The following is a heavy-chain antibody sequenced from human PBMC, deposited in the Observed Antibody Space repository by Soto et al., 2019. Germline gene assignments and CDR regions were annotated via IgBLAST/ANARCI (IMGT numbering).Heavy chain of an antibody. CDR3: ARGAVAVLRYYYYYYMDV. J-gene: IGHJ6*03. V-gene: IGHV3-13*01. D-gene: IGHD6-19*01. CDR1: GLTFSNYA. CDR2: IGTAGDT. Sequence: AGGSLRLSCAASGLTFSNYAMSWVRQAPGKGLEWVSAIGTAGDTYYPGSVKGRFTISRENAKNSLYLQMNSLRAGDTAVYYCARGAVAVLRYYYYYYMDVWGKGTTVTVSS.